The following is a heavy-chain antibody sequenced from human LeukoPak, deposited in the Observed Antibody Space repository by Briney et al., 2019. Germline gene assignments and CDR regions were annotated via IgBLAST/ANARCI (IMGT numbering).Heavy chain of an antibody. J-gene: IGHJ3*02. CDR1: GYTFTDYY. V-gene: IGHV1-2*04. D-gene: IGHD6-13*01. Sequence: ASVKVSCKASGYTFTDYYMHWVRLAPGQGLEWMGWINPNSGGTKYAQKLQGWVTMTRDTSISTAYMEVSSLRSDDTAVYYCARGLAAAGAHDAFDICGQGTMVAVSS. CDR3: ARGLAAAGAHDAFDI. CDR2: INPNSGGT.